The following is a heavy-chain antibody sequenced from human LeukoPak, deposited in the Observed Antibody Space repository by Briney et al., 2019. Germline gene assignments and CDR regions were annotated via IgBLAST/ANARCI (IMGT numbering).Heavy chain of an antibody. CDR3: ARDKDGGYGDYSDY. V-gene: IGHV1-18*01. CDR2: ISAYNGNT. J-gene: IGHJ4*02. D-gene: IGHD4-17*01. CDR1: GYTFPSGG. Sequence: ASVKVSCKASGYTFPSGGISGWRQAPGQGLEWMGWISAYNGNTNYAQKLQGRVTMTTDTSTSTAYMELRSLRSDDTAVYYCARDKDGGYGDYSDYWGQGTLVTVSS.